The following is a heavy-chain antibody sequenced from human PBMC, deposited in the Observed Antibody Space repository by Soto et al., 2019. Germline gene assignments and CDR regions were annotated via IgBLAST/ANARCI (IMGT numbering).Heavy chain of an antibody. J-gene: IGHJ4*02. CDR3: AREGKDIVATVRPYYFDY. V-gene: IGHV3-33*01. CDR1: GFTFSNYG. D-gene: IGHD5-12*01. CDR2: IWYDGSNK. Sequence: QVQLVESGGGVVQPGRSLRLSCAASGFTFSNYGMHWVRQAPGKGLEWVAVIWYDGSNKYYADSVKGRFTISRDNSKNTLDLQMNSLRAEDTAVYYCAREGKDIVATVRPYYFDYWGQGTLVTVSS.